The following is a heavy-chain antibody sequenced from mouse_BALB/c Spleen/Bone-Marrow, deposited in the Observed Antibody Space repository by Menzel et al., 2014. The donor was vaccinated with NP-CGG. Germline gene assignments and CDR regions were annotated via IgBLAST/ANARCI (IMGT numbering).Heavy chain of an antibody. V-gene: IGHV2-6-5*01. CDR1: GFSLTDYG. D-gene: IGHD4-1*01. CDR3: AKHGREYYAMDY. Sequence: VKVVESGPGLVAPSQSLSITCTVSGFSLTDYGVSWIRQPPGKGLGWLGVIWGGGSTYYNSALKSRLSISKDNSKSQVFLKMNSLQTDDTAMYYCAKHGREYYAMDYWGQGTSVTVSS. CDR2: IWGGGST. J-gene: IGHJ4*01.